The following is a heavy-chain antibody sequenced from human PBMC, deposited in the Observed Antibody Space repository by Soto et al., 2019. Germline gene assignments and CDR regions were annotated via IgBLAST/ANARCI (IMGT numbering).Heavy chain of an antibody. Sequence: PSETLSLTCAVYGGSFSGYYWSWIRQPPGKGLEWIGEINHSGSTNYNPSLKSRVTISVDTSKNQFSLKLSSVTAADTAVYYCARERGYSGYRDFDYWGQGTLVTVSS. D-gene: IGHD5-12*01. CDR2: INHSGST. J-gene: IGHJ4*02. CDR1: GGSFSGYY. CDR3: ARERGYSGYRDFDY. V-gene: IGHV4-34*01.